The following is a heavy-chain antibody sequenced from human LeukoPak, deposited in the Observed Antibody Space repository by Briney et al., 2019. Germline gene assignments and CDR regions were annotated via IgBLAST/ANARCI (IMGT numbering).Heavy chain of an antibody. CDR2: ISAYNGNT. CDR3: ARYLRYYYYMDV. J-gene: IGHJ6*03. Sequence: ASVKVSCKASGYTFTSYGISWVRQAPGQGLEWMGWISAYNGNTNYAQKLQGRVTMTTDTSTSTAYMELRSLRSDDTAVYYYARYLRYYYYMDVWGNGTTVTISS. CDR1: GYTFTSYG. V-gene: IGHV1-18*01.